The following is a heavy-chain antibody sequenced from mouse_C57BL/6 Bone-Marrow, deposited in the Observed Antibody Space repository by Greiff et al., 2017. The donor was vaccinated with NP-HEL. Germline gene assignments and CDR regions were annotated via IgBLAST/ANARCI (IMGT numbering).Heavy chain of an antibody. Sequence: VQLQQPGAELVMPGASVKLSCKASGYTFTSYWMHWVKQRPGQGLEWIGEIDPSASYTNYNQKFKGKSTLTVDKSSSTAYMQLSSLTSEDSAVYYCARGPYYYGSRGYAMDYWGQGTSVTVSS. V-gene: IGHV1-69*01. D-gene: IGHD1-1*01. CDR3: ARGPYYYGSRGYAMDY. CDR2: IDPSASYT. J-gene: IGHJ4*01. CDR1: GYTFTSYW.